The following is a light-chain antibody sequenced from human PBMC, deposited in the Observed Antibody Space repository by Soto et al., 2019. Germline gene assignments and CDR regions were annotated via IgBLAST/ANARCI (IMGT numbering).Light chain of an antibody. CDR2: DVN. CDR1: SGDVDGFNY. CDR3: CSYAGPYVL. V-gene: IGLV2-11*01. J-gene: IGLJ2*01. Sequence: QSALAQPRSVSGSPGQSVTVSCTGISGDVDGFNYVSWYQHHPGEAPKLIIYDVNQRPSGVPDRFYGSKSANTASLTISGLQPEDEADYYCCSYAGPYVLFGGRTKVTVL.